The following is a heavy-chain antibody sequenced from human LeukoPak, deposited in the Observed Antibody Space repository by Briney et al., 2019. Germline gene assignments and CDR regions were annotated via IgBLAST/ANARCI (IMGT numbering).Heavy chain of an antibody. CDR3: ARDPDTVVVPAASNPDY. D-gene: IGHD2-2*01. J-gene: IGHJ4*02. CDR1: GFTFSSYG. CDR2: IWYDGSNK. Sequence: GGSLRLSCAASGFTFSSYGMHWVRQAPGKGLEWVAVIWYDGSNKYYADSVKGRFTISRDNSKNTLYLQMNSLRAEDTAVYYCARDPDTVVVPAASNPDYWGQGTLVTVSS. V-gene: IGHV3-33*01.